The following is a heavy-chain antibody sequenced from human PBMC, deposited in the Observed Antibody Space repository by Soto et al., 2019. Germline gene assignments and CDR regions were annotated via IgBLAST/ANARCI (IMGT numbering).Heavy chain of an antibody. J-gene: IGHJ3*02. D-gene: IGHD3-9*01. V-gene: IGHV5-51*03. CDR1: GYSFTSYW. Sequence: EVQLVQSGAEVKKPGESLKISCKGSGYSFTSYWIGWVRQMPGKGLEWMGIIYPGDSDTRYSPSFQGQVTISADKSISTAYLQWSSLKASDTAMYYCARTKNDILTGYYPEGAFDIWGQGTMVTVSS. CDR2: IYPGDSDT. CDR3: ARTKNDILTGYYPEGAFDI.